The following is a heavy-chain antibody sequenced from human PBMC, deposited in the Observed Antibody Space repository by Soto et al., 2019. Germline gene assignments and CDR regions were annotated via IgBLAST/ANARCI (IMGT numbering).Heavy chain of an antibody. Sequence: GGSLRLSCAASGFTFSDYYMSWIRQAPGKGLEWVSYISSSSSYTNYADSVKGRFTISRDNAKNSLYLQMNSLRAEDTAVYYCARDRDYYGSGQSLDYWGQGTLVTVSS. D-gene: IGHD3-10*01. V-gene: IGHV3-11*06. CDR1: GFTFSDYY. CDR2: ISSSSSYT. J-gene: IGHJ4*02. CDR3: ARDRDYYGSGQSLDY.